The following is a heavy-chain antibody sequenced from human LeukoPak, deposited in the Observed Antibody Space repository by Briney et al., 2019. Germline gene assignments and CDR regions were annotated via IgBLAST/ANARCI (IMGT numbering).Heavy chain of an antibody. V-gene: IGHV3-7*01. CDR3: ARGGGNYYDTSAYYYLAGY. D-gene: IGHD3-22*01. J-gene: IGHJ4*02. Sequence: PGGSLRLSCAASGFNFNEYWMTWVRQAPGKGLEWVANIKKDGSDKNYVDSVKGRFTISRDNAKNSLYLQMNSLRAEDTAVYYCARGGGNYYDTSAYYYLAGYWGQGTLVTVSS. CDR1: GFNFNEYW. CDR2: IKKDGSDK.